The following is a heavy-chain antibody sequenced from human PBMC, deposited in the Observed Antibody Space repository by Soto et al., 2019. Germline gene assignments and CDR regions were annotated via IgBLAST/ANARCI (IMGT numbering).Heavy chain of an antibody. CDR3: ARYSNYPNYGMDV. CDR1: GYSFTRYW. Sequence: PGESLKISCKGSGYSFTRYWIAWVRQMPGKGLEWMGIIYPGDSDTRYSPSFQGQVTISADKSISTAYLQWSSLKASDTAMYYCARYSNYPNYGMDVWGQGTTVTVSS. D-gene: IGHD4-4*01. J-gene: IGHJ6*02. CDR2: IYPGDSDT. V-gene: IGHV5-51*01.